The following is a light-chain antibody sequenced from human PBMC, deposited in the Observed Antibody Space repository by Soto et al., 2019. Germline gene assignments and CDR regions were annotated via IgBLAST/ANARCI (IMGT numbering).Light chain of an antibody. J-gene: IGLJ1*01. V-gene: IGLV2-23*01. CDR2: EGS. Sequence: QSALTQPASVSGSPGQSITISCTGTSSDVGSYNLVSWYQQHPGKAPKLMIYEGSKWPSGVSNRFSGSKSGNTASLTISGLQAEDEADYYCCSYAGSSTHYVFGTGTKVTV. CDR1: SSDVGSYNL. CDR3: CSYAGSSTHYV.